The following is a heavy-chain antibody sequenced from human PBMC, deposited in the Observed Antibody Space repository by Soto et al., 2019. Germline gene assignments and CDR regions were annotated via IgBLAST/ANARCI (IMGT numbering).Heavy chain of an antibody. Sequence: QVQLQESGPGLVKPSQTLSLTCTVSGGSISSRTSYWSWIRQHPGKGLEWIGYIYYGGDSFYNPSLKSRVTIAMDTSENHFSLRRNSGTAADTAVYFCAGEGGGGVDCWGQGTLVTVAS. D-gene: IGHD1-26*01. CDR1: GGSISSRTSY. J-gene: IGHJ4*02. CDR2: IYYGGDS. CDR3: AGEGGGGVDC. V-gene: IGHV4-31*03.